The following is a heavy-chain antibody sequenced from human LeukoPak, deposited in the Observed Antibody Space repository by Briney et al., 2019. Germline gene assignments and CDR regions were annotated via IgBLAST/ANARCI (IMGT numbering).Heavy chain of an antibody. CDR1: GFTFSNYN. V-gene: IGHV3-21*01. CDR3: ATVRLNHFDY. CDR2: ISSGGSEK. D-gene: IGHD1-14*01. Sequence: RGSLRLSCAASGFTFSNYNMSWGRQAPGEGLEGGSYISSGGSEKYKTAPVKRRLTISSDHANHSMYLQMNSLRAEDPAVSYCATVRLNHFDYWGQGTLLTVPS. J-gene: IGHJ4*02.